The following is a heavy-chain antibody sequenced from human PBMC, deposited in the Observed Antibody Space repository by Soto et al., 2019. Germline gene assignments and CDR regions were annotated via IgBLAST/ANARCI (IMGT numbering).Heavy chain of an antibody. D-gene: IGHD3-3*02. J-gene: IGHJ6*02. CDR1: GGSFSGYF. V-gene: IGHV4-34*01. CDR3: ARDISGYYYGMDV. CDR2: INHSGST. Sequence: SETLSLTCAVYGGSFSGYFWIWIRQPPGKGLEWIGEINHSGSTKYNPSLKSRVTISLDTSKNQFSLKVYSVTAADTAFYCCARDISGYYYGMDVWGQGTTVTVSS.